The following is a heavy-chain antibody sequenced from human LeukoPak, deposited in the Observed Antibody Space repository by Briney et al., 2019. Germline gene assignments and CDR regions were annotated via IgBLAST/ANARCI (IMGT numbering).Heavy chain of an antibody. V-gene: IGHV3-30*18. D-gene: IGHD3-22*01. CDR1: GFTFSSYG. J-gene: IGHJ4*02. CDR3: AKEGGYNYYDSSGAFDY. CDR2: ISYDGSNK. Sequence: PGGSLRLSCAASGFTFSSYGMHWVRQAPGKGLEWVAVISYDGSNKYYADSVKGRFTISRDNSKNTLYLQMNSLRAEDTAVYYCAKEGGYNYYDSSGAFDYWGQGTLVTVSS.